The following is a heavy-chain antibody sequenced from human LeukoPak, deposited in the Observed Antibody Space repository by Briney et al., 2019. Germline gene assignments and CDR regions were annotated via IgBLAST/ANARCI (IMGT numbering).Heavy chain of an antibody. Sequence: SETLSLTCSVSGGSISSGSYYWGWIRQPPGKGLEWIGSIYYSGSTYYNPSLKSRVTISVDTSKNQFSLKLSSVTAADTAVYYCARQGLITQWLVQDYWGQGTLVTVSS. CDR3: ARQGLITQWLVQDY. CDR1: GGSISSGSYY. J-gene: IGHJ4*02. D-gene: IGHD6-19*01. CDR2: IYYSGST. V-gene: IGHV4-39*01.